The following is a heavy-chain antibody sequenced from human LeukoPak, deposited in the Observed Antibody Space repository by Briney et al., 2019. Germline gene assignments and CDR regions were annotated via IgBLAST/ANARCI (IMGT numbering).Heavy chain of an antibody. Sequence: ASVKVSCKASGYTFTGYYMHWVRQAPGQGLEWMGWINPNSGGTNYAQKFQGRVTMTRDTSISTAYMELSRLRSDDTAVYYCASRSSTVTTFPFHYWGQGTLVTVSS. CDR1: GYTFTGYY. CDR3: ASRSSTVTTFPFHY. D-gene: IGHD4-17*01. V-gene: IGHV1-2*02. J-gene: IGHJ4*02. CDR2: INPNSGGT.